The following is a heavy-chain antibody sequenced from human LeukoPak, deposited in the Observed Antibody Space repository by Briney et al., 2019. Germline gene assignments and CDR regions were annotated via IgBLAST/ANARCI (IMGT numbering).Heavy chain of an antibody. D-gene: IGHD3-10*01. CDR2: IQSKTDGGTT. Sequence: TGGSLRLSCAASGFTFSNTWMNWVRQAPGKRLEWVGRIQSKTDGGTTEYAAPVKGRFTISRDDSKTTLYLQMNSLKTEDTAVYYCATLTVRGVINIWGQGTLVTVSS. J-gene: IGHJ4*02. CDR3: ATLTVRGVINI. V-gene: IGHV3-15*01. CDR1: GFTFSNTW.